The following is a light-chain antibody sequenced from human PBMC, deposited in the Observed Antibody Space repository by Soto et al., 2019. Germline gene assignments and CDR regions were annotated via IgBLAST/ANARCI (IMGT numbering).Light chain of an antibody. CDR3: QQYNFWPPLT. Sequence: EIVMTQSPATLSVSPGERATLSCRASQSVNSNLAWYRQKPGQAPRLLISDASTRATGVPARFSGSGSGTEFTLTLSSLQSEDSGIYYCQQYNFWPPLTFGGGTKAEIK. CDR2: DAS. J-gene: IGKJ4*01. CDR1: QSVNSN. V-gene: IGKV3-15*01.